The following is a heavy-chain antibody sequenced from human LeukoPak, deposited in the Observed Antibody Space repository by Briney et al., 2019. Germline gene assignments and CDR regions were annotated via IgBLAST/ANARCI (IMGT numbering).Heavy chain of an antibody. V-gene: IGHV1-46*01. CDR2: INPSGGST. D-gene: IGHD6-6*01. Sequence: ASVKVSCKASGGTFSSYAISWVRQAPGQGLEWMGIINPSGGSTSYAQKFQGRVTMTRDTSTSTVYMGLSSLRSEDTAVYYCARQTLPESIAARVRLPDYWGQGTLVTVSS. CDR3: ARQTLPESIAARVRLPDY. J-gene: IGHJ4*02. CDR1: GGTFSSYA.